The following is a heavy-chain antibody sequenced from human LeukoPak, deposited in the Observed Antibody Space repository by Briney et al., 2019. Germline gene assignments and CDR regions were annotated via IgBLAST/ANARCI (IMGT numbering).Heavy chain of an antibody. CDR2: FDPEDGET. CDR1: GYTLTELS. Sequence: GASVKVSCEVSGYTLTELSMHWVRQAPGKGLEWMGGFDPEDGETIYAQKFQGRVTMTEDTSTDTAYMELSSLGSEDTAVYYCATVRYSSSWYLNYWGQGTPVTVSS. D-gene: IGHD6-13*01. V-gene: IGHV1-24*01. J-gene: IGHJ4*02. CDR3: ATVRYSSSWYLNY.